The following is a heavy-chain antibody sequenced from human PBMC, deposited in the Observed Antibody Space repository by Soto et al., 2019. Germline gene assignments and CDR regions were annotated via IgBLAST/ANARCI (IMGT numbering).Heavy chain of an antibody. Sequence: ASVKVSCKVSGYTLTELSMHWVRQAPGKGLEWMGGFDPEDGETIYAQKFQGRVTMTEDTSTDTAYMELSSLRSEDTAVYYCATDSMVAATGAFDIWGQGTMVTVSS. D-gene: IGHD2-15*01. CDR1: GYTLTELS. V-gene: IGHV1-24*01. CDR2: FDPEDGET. J-gene: IGHJ3*02. CDR3: ATDSMVAATGAFDI.